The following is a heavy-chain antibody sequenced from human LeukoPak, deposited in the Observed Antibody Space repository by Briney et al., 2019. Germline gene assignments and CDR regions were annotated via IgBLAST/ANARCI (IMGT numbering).Heavy chain of an antibody. D-gene: IGHD2-8*01. Sequence: ASVKVSCKASAYTFTSYDINCVRQATGEGLEWMGWMNPNSGNTGYAQKFQGRVTMTRNTSISTAYMELSSLRSEDTAVYYCARSGLRMVSPCGYWGQGTLVTVSS. J-gene: IGHJ4*02. CDR2: MNPNSGNT. CDR3: ARSGLRMVSPCGY. CDR1: AYTFTSYD. V-gene: IGHV1-8*01.